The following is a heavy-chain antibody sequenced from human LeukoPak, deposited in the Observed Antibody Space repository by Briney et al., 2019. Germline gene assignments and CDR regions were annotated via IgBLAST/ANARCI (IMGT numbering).Heavy chain of an antibody. CDR2: ISGSGGST. Sequence: GGSLRLSCAASGFTFSSYAMSWVRQAPGKGLEWVSAISGSGGSTYYADSVKGRFTISRDNSKNTLYLQMNSLRAEDTAVYYCAILRGDYYYDSSGYLGYWGQGTLVTVSS. CDR1: GFTFSSYA. D-gene: IGHD3-22*01. V-gene: IGHV3-23*01. J-gene: IGHJ4*02. CDR3: AILRGDYYYDSSGYLGY.